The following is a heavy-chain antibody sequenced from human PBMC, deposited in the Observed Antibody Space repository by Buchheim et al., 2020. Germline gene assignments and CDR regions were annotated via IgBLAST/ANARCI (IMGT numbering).Heavy chain of an antibody. V-gene: IGHV3-23*01. CDR1: GFTFSSYA. CDR3: AKDPSRITIFGVVIGGWFDP. D-gene: IGHD3-3*01. CDR2: ISGGGGGT. Sequence: EVQLLESGGGLVQPGGSLRLSCAASGFTFSSYAMSWVRQAPGKGLEWVSAISGGGGGTYYADSVKGRFTISRDNSKNTLYMQMNSLKAEDTAVYYCAKDPSRITIFGVVIGGWFDPLGQGTL. J-gene: IGHJ5*02.